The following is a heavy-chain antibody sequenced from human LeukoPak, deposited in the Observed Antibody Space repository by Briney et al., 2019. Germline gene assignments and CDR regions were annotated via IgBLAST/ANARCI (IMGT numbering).Heavy chain of an antibody. V-gene: IGHV3-23*01. J-gene: IGHJ6*04. Sequence: PGGSLRLSCAASGFTFSSYAMSWVRQAPGKGLEWVSAISGSGGSTYYADSVKGRFTISRDNSKNTLYLQMNSLRAEDTAVYYCAKGYCGGSCYSIYYYYGMDVWGKGTTVTVSS. CDR2: ISGSGGST. CDR3: AKGYCGGSCYSIYYYYGMDV. CDR1: GFTFSSYA. D-gene: IGHD2-15*01.